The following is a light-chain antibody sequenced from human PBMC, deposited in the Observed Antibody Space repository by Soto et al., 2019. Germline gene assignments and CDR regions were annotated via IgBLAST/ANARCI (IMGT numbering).Light chain of an antibody. CDR3: QQYGRSPST. CDR2: GAS. J-gene: IGKJ3*01. V-gene: IGKV3-20*01. Sequence: ILLTQSPCTLSLSPGERATLSCRASQSVSRRYLAWYQQKPGQAPRLLIYGASSRATGIPGRFSGSGSGTDFTLTISRLEPEDFEVYYCQQYGRSPSTFGPGTKVDIK. CDR1: QSVSRRY.